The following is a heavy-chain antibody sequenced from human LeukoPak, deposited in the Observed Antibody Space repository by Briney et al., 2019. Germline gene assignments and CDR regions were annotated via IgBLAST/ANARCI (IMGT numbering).Heavy chain of an antibody. D-gene: IGHD4-17*01. CDR3: AKGDYGDSEDPEAYYMDV. J-gene: IGHJ6*03. Sequence: HSGGSLRLSCAASGFTFSSYAMSWVRQAPGKGLEWVSAISGSGGSTYYADSVKGRFTISRDNSKNTLYLQMNSLRAEDTAVYYCAKGDYGDSEDPEAYYMDVWGKGTTVTVSS. CDR1: GFTFSSYA. V-gene: IGHV3-23*01. CDR2: ISGSGGST.